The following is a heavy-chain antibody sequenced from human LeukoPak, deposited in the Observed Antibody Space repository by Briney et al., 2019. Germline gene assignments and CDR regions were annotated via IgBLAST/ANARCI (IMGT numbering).Heavy chain of an antibody. CDR3: AKDGDSGRPQLVRGPFDY. CDR1: GFTFSSHG. Sequence: GGSLRLSCAASGFTFSSHGMHWVRQAPGKGLEGVAVISYDGSNKYYADSVKGRFTISRDNSKHTLYMQMNSLRAEDTAVYYCAKDGDSGRPQLVRGPFDYWGQGTLVTVSS. J-gene: IGHJ4*02. CDR2: ISYDGSNK. D-gene: IGHD6-13*01. V-gene: IGHV3-30*18.